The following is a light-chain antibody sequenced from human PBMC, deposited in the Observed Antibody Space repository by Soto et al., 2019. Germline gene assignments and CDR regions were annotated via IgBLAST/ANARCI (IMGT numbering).Light chain of an antibody. Sequence: EIVLTQSPGTLSLSPGERATLSCRASQSVSSTYLAWYQQKPGQAPRLLIYGASSRATSIPDRFSGSGSGTDFTLTISRLEPQDFAVYYCQQYSSSPRTFGGGTKVEIK. CDR1: QSVSSTY. J-gene: IGKJ4*01. V-gene: IGKV3-20*01. CDR3: QQYSSSPRT. CDR2: GAS.